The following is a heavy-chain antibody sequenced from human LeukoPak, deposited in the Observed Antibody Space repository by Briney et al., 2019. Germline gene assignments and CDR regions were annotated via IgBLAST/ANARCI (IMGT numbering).Heavy chain of an antibody. CDR1: GGSISSYY. J-gene: IGHJ4*02. Sequence: PSVTLSLTCTVSGGSISSYYWSWIRQPPGKGLEWIGYIYYSGSTNYNPSLKSRVTISVDTSKNQFSLKLSSVTAADTAVYYCASMYLKYQLLSWGQGTLVTVSS. CDR2: IYYSGST. V-gene: IGHV4-59*08. CDR3: ASMYLKYQLLS. D-gene: IGHD2-2*01.